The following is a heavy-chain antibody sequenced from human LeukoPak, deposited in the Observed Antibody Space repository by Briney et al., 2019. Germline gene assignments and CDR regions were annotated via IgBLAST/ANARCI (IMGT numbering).Heavy chain of an antibody. D-gene: IGHD3-10*01. CDR3: ARGPGRLWFGGNFDY. CDR1: GGSISSYY. V-gene: IGHV4-34*01. J-gene: IGHJ4*02. Sequence: PSETLSLTCTVSGGSISSYYWSWIRQPPGKGLEWIGEINHSGSTNYNPSLKSRVTISVDTSKNQFSLKLSSVTAADTAVYYCARGPGRLWFGGNFDYWGQGTLVTVSS. CDR2: INHSGST.